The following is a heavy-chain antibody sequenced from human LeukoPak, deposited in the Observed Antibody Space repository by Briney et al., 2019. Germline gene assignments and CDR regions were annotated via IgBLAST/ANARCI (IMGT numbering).Heavy chain of an antibody. D-gene: IGHD6-19*01. V-gene: IGHV3-43*01. Sequence: TGGSLRLSCVVSGFTFNDFSVHWVRQAPGKGLEWVCVFGRKGTTQRYSDSVRGRFTVSSDRRKTSLYLQLSGLRTEDTALYYCAKEHSSGWPNPQSWGRGTLVSVFS. CDR3: AKEHSSGWPNPQS. CDR2: FGRKGTTQ. J-gene: IGHJ4*02. CDR1: GFTFNDFS.